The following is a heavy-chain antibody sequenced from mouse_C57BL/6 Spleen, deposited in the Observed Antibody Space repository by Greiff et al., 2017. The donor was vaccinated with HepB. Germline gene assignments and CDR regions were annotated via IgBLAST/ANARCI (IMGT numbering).Heavy chain of an antibody. CDR3: ARSIQYYYAMDY. CDR1: GYTFTSYW. V-gene: IGHV1-50*01. J-gene: IGHJ4*01. Sequence: QVQLQQPGAELVKPGASVKLSCKASGYTFTSYWMQWVKQRPGQGLEWIGEIDPSDSYTNYNQKFKGKATLTVDTSFSTAYMQLSSLTSEDSAVYYCARSIQYYYAMDYWGQGTSVTVSS. CDR2: IDPSDSYT.